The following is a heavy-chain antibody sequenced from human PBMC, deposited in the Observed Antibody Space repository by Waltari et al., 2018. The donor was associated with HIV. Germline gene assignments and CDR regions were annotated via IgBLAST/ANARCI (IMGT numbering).Heavy chain of an antibody. CDR1: GFRVSDYG. V-gene: IGHV3-33*01. J-gene: IGHJ3*01. CDR3: ARVPFASSWSADSFDV. Sequence: VQLEESGGGVVQPGRSRRLSCAASGFRVSDYGMHWVRQAPGKGLQWVAVIWYDGSKKEYSDSVKGRLTISKDNSKNTLFLQMNGLIVDDTAVYFCARVPFASSWSADSFDVWGPGTRITVSS. D-gene: IGHD6-13*01. CDR2: IWYDGSKK.